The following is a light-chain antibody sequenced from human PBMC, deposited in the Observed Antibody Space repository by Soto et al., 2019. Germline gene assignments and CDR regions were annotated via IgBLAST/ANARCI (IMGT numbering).Light chain of an antibody. Sequence: EIELTQSPATLSLSPGERATRSCRASQSVSSFLVWYQQKPGQAPRLLIYDAVNRVTGIPARFSGSGSGTEFTPTISTLEHEDFSVDYCQQRSNWPRLTFGGGTKVEIK. V-gene: IGKV3-11*01. CDR1: QSVSSF. CDR2: DAV. CDR3: QQRSNWPRLT. J-gene: IGKJ4*01.